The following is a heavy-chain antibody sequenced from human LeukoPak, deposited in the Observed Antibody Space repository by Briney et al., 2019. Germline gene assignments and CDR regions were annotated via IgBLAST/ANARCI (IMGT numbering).Heavy chain of an antibody. CDR3: ARPTDGAVFDY. V-gene: IGHV4-39*01. CDR2: IYYSGNT. D-gene: IGHD4-17*01. J-gene: IGHJ4*02. Sequence: PSETLSLTCTVSGGSISSSPYYWGWIRQPPGKGLEWIGSIYYSGNTYYNPSLKGRLTISVDTSKNQFSLKLSSVTAADTAVYYCARPTDGAVFDYWGQGTLVTVSS. CDR1: GGSISSSPYY.